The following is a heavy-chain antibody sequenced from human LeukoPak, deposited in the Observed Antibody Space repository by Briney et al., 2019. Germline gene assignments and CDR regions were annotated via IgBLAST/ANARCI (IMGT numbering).Heavy chain of an antibody. CDR3: ARHRSLWFGEFDY. Sequence: PSETLSLTCTVSGGSISSYYWSWIRQPPGKGLEWIGYIYYSGSTNYNPSLKSRVTISVDTSKNQFSLKLSSVTAADTAVYYCARHRSLWFGEFDYWGQGTLVTVSS. CDR2: IYYSGST. V-gene: IGHV4-59*08. J-gene: IGHJ4*02. CDR1: GGSISSYY. D-gene: IGHD3-10*01.